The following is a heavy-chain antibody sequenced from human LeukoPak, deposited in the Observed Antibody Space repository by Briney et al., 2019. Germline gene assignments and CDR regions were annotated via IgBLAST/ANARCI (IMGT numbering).Heavy chain of an antibody. CDR3: ARDSHYDILTGYPLNAFDI. V-gene: IGHV3-74*01. Sequence: GGSLRLSCAASGFTFSSYWMHWVRHAPGKGLVWVSRINSDGSSASYADSVKGRFTISRDNAKNTLYLQMNSLRAEDTAVYYCARDSHYDILTGYPLNAFDIWGQGTMVTVSS. CDR2: INSDGSSA. J-gene: IGHJ3*02. CDR1: GFTFSSYW. D-gene: IGHD3-9*01.